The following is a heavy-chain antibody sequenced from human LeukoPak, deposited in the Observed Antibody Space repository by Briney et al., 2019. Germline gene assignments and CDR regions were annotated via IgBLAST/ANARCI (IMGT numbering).Heavy chain of an antibody. CDR3: ARVMGWPSYYDSSGYRDY. CDR2: ISAYNGNT. J-gene: IGHJ4*02. V-gene: IGHV1-18*01. Sequence: GASVKVSCKASGYTFTSYGISWVRQAPGQGLEWMGWISAYNGNTNYAQKLQGRVTMTTGTSTSTAYMELRSLRSDDTAVYHCARVMGWPSYYDSSGYRDYWGQGTLVTVSS. D-gene: IGHD3-22*01. CDR1: GYTFTSYG.